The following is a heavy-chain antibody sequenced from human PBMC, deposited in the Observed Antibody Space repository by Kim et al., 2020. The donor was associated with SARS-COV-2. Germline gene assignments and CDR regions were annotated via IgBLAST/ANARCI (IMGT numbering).Heavy chain of an antibody. V-gene: IGHV4-34*01. Sequence: SETLSLTCAVYGGSFSGYYWSWIRQPPGKGLEWIGEINHSGSTNYNPSLKSRVTISVDTSKNQFSLKLSSVTAADTAVYYCARVGRIAAAAHSWFDPWGQGTLVTVSS. J-gene: IGHJ5*02. D-gene: IGHD6-13*01. CDR2: INHSGST. CDR1: GGSFSGYY. CDR3: ARVGRIAAAAHSWFDP.